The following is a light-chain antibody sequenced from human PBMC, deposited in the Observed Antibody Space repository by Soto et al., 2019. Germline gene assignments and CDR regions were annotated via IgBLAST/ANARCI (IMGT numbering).Light chain of an antibody. V-gene: IGKV3-20*01. CDR3: QQYGNSPYT. CDR2: DAS. Sequence: EIVLTQSPGTLSLSPGERATLSCRASQSVSSSYLAWYQQKPGQAPRHLIYDASSRATGIPDRFSGSGSGTDFTLTISRLEPEDFAVYFCQQYGNSPYTFGQGTKLEIK. CDR1: QSVSSSY. J-gene: IGKJ2*01.